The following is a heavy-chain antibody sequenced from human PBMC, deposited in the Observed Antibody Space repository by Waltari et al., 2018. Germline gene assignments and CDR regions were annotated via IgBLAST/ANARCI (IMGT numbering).Heavy chain of an antibody. CDR2: INPNSGGT. J-gene: IGHJ4*02. V-gene: IGHV1-2*06. Sequence: QVQLVQSGAEVKKPGASVKVSCKASGYTFPGYYMPWVRQAPGQGLECMGRINPNSGGTNYAQKFQGRVTMTRYTSISTAYMELSRLRSDDTAVYYCARVTVTTEVDYWGQGTLVTVSS. D-gene: IGHD4-17*01. CDR3: ARVTVTTEVDY. CDR1: GYTFPGYY.